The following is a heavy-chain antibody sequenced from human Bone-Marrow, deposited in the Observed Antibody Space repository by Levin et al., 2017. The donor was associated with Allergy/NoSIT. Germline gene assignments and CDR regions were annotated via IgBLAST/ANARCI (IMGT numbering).Heavy chain of an antibody. CDR3: ARVHNAVGGWYLDY. Sequence: PGGSLRLSCTVSGGSISTYYWSWIRQPPGKGLEWIGYIYYSGTTNYNPSLKSRVTMSVDTSKNQFSLKLSSVTAADTAVYYCARVHNAVGGWYLDYWGQGTLVTVSS. CDR2: IYYSGTT. V-gene: IGHV4-59*01. D-gene: IGHD6-19*01. CDR1: GGSISTYY. J-gene: IGHJ4*02.